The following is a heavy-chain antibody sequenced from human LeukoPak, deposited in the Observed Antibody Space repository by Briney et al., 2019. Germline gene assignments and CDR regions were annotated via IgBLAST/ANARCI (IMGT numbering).Heavy chain of an antibody. CDR1: GGSISSSGHY. CDR3: ARSATVTTGYFDY. J-gene: IGHJ4*02. D-gene: IGHD4-17*01. V-gene: IGHV4-39*07. Sequence: PSETLSLTCSVSGGSISSSGHYWGWIRQSPEKGLDWIGSIYSNGNTYYNPSVKSLVTISVDTSKNQFSLKLTSVTAAETAVYYCARSATVTTGYFDYWGQGALVTVSS. CDR2: IYSNGNT.